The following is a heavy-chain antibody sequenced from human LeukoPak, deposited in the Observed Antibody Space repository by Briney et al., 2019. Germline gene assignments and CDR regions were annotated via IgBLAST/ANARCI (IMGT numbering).Heavy chain of an antibody. CDR2: INDSGRT. CDR3: ARMSPRLRRLTMTTTKGFDY. CDR1: GGSFSGYY. V-gene: IGHV4-34*01. J-gene: IGHJ4*02. Sequence: SETLSLTCAVYGGSFSGYYWSWIRQPPGKGLEWIGEINDSGRTNYNPSLKSRVTISVDTSKNQFSLKLSSVTAADTAVYYCARMSPRLRRLTMTTTKGFDYWGQGTLVTVSS. D-gene: IGHD4-17*01.